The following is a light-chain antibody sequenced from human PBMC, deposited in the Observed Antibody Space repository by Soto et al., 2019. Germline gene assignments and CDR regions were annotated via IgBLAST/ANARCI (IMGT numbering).Light chain of an antibody. CDR1: SNY. CDR3: QQSYSIPIFT. Sequence: SNYLNWYQHKPGKAPKLLIYAASNLDRGVPARFSGSGSGTDFTLTISGLQPEDFATYFCQQSYSIPIFTFGQGTKVDI. J-gene: IGKJ2*01. CDR2: AAS. V-gene: IGKV1-39*01.